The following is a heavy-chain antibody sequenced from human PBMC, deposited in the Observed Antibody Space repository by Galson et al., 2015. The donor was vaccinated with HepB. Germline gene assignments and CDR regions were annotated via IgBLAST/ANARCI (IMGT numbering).Heavy chain of an antibody. CDR3: ARGGLAAIGGPSFDS. CDR1: GYTFTTYG. V-gene: IGHV1-18*01. CDR2: INAYSGCT. Sequence: SVKVSCKASGYTFTTYGISWVRLAPGQGLEWMGRINAYSGCTIYAQKFQDRVTMTADTSTNTAYLELGSLTFDDTAVYYCARGGLAAIGGPSFDSWGQGTLVTVSS. D-gene: IGHD5-24*01. J-gene: IGHJ4*02.